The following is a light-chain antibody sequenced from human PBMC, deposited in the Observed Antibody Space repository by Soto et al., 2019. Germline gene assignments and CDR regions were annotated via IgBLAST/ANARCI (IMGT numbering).Light chain of an antibody. CDR3: QSYDSSLRAVV. V-gene: IGLV1-40*01. CDR2: GNS. CDR1: NSNIGPTYD. J-gene: IGLJ2*01. Sequence: QSVLTQPPSVSGAPGQRVTISCTGSNSNIGPTYDVHWYQQLPGTAPKLLIYGNSNRPSGVPDRFSGSKSGTSASLAITGLQAEDEADYYCQSYDSSLRAVVFGGGTKLTVL.